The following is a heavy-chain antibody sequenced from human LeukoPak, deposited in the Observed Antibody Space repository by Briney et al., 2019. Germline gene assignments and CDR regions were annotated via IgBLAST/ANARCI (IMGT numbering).Heavy chain of an antibody. J-gene: IGHJ4*02. CDR2: INHSGST. CDR3: ARGRSEMATIAGRDY. D-gene: IGHD5-24*01. Sequence: SETLSLTCAVYGGSFSGYYWSWIRQPPRKGLEWIGEINHSGSTNYNPSLKSRVTISVDTSKNQFSLKLSSVTAADTAVYYCARGRSEMATIAGRDYWGQGTLVTVSS. CDR1: GGSFSGYY. V-gene: IGHV4-34*01.